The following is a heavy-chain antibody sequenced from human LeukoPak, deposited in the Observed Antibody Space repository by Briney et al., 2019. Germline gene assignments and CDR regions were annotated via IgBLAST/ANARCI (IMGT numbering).Heavy chain of an antibody. CDR1: GFTFTSYY. D-gene: IGHD6-6*01. CDR2: INPSGGST. CDR3: ARGEAIIAARPYYYMDV. V-gene: IGHV1-46*01. J-gene: IGHJ6*03. Sequence: ASVKVSCKASGFTFTSYYMHWVRQAPGQGLEWMGIINPSGGSTSYAQKFQGRVTITTDESTSTAYMELSSLRSEDTVVYYCARGEAIIAARPYYYMDVWGKGTTVTVSS.